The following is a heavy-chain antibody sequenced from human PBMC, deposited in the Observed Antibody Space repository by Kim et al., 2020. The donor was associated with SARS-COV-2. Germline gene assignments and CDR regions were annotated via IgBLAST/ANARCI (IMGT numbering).Heavy chain of an antibody. J-gene: IGHJ5*02. CDR1: GFTFSSYW. CDR3: ARGSFQQGFDP. Sequence: GGSLRLSCEASGFTFSSYWMNWVRQGPGKGLVWVSRIKSDGSVTHYADSVKGRFTISRDNAKNTLHLQLNSLGVEATAIYYCARGSFQQGFDPWGQGTLVTVSS. D-gene: IGHD6-13*01. CDR2: IKSDGSVT. V-gene: IGHV3-74*01.